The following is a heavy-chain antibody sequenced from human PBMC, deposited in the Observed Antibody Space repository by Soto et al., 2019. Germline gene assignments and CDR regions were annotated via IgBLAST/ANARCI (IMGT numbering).Heavy chain of an antibody. CDR3: ARDKDYSTDY. J-gene: IGHJ4*02. Sequence: EVQLVESGGGLVQPGGSLRLSCAASGFTFSRFSLNWVRQAPGKGLEGVSYISSTGNTIYYADSVKGRFTISRDLAKNSLYLQMNNLRDEDTAVYYCARDKDYSTDYWGQGTLVTVSS. CDR1: GFTFSRFS. D-gene: IGHD4-4*01. CDR2: ISSTGNTI. V-gene: IGHV3-48*02.